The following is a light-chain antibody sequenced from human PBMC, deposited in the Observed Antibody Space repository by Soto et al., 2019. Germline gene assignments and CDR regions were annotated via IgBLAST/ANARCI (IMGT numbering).Light chain of an antibody. V-gene: IGKV3D-11*02. CDR3: QQRSSCTLT. J-gene: IGKJ4*01. CDR2: DAS. Sequence: EIVWTQSPATLSLSPGERATLSGRASQSIRTYLAWYQQTRGQAPRLXIYDASYRATGIPARFSGSGAGTDFTLTISSLETEDVAVYYCQQRSSCTLTFGGGTKVDIK. CDR1: QSIRTY.